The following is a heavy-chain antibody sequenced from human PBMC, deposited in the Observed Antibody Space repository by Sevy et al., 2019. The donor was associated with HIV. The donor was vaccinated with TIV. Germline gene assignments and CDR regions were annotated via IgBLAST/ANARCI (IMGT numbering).Heavy chain of an antibody. Sequence: ASVKVSGEASGYTFTSYGIIWVRQAPGQGLEWMGWISAYNGNTNYAQRLQGRVTMTTDTSTSTAYMELTSLRSDDTAVYYCARGPRKYYDSSGYYYPPSYWGQGTLVTVSS. CDR2: ISAYNGNT. CDR1: GYTFTSYG. J-gene: IGHJ4*02. D-gene: IGHD3-22*01. CDR3: ARGPRKYYDSSGYYYPPSY. V-gene: IGHV1-18*01.